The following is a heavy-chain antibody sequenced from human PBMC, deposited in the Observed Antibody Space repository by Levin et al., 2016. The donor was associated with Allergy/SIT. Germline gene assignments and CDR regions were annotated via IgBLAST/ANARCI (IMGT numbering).Heavy chain of an antibody. V-gene: IGHV4-31*03. J-gene: IGHJ5*02. Sequence: SETLSLTCTVSGDSISSGAYYWSWIRLQSGKGLQWIGYVWHTGTTYYNPSLRGRVSISVDTSNNQFSLSLDSMSVADTAIYYCARTAGYSNRYNWFDLWGQGTPVTVSS. CDR2: VWHTGTT. D-gene: IGHD4-11*01. CDR3: ARTAGYSNRYNWFDL. CDR1: GDSISSGAYY.